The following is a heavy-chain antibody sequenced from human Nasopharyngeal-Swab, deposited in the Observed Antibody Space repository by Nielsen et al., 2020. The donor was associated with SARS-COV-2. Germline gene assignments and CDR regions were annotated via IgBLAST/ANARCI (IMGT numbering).Heavy chain of an antibody. D-gene: IGHD5-24*01. CDR2: ISRDGGIT. J-gene: IGHJ3*02. CDR3: AKDGDGYNSDAFDI. Sequence: GGSLRLSCAASGFTFDDYAMHWVRQGPGKGLEWVSLISRDGGITYYADSVKGRFTISRDNSNNSLYLQMNSLRTEDTALYYCAKDGDGYNSDAFDIWGQGTMVIVSS. V-gene: IGHV3-43*02. CDR1: GFTFDDYA.